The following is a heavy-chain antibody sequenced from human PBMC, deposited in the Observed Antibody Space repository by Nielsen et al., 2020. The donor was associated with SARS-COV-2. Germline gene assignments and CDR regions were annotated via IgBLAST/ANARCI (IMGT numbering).Heavy chain of an antibody. CDR2: INTKTGDP. Sequence: SVKVSCKASVYSFNMYTMNWVRQAPAQGLEGMGWINTKTGDPTYAQGFSGRFVFSVDTSVTTAYLQISSLEAEDTAVYYCARKTCGSTSCPFGYWGQGTLVTVSS. J-gene: IGHJ4*02. D-gene: IGHD2-2*01. CDR1: VYSFNMYT. CDR3: ARKTCGSTSCPFGY. V-gene: IGHV7-4-1*02.